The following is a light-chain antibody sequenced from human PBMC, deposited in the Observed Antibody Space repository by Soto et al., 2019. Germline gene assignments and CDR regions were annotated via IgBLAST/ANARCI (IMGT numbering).Light chain of an antibody. Sequence: EIVLTQSPGTLSLSPGEKVNISCRASQHVSGSNVGWYQQKPGQAPSPLIYGASKRTTGVPDRFSGSGSGTDFTLTISRLEPEDFAVYYCHYYGRSPLPFGGGTKVEIK. V-gene: IGKV3-20*01. CDR1: QHVSGSN. CDR2: GAS. J-gene: IGKJ4*01. CDR3: HYYGRSPLP.